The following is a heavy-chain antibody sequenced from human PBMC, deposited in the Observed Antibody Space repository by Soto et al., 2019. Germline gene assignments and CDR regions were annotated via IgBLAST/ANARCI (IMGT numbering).Heavy chain of an antibody. J-gene: IGHJ6*02. CDR2: ISYDGSNK. CDR1: GFTFSSYG. Sequence: GGSLRLSCAASGFTFSSYGMHWVRQAPVKGLEWVAVISYDGSNKYYADSVKGRFTISRDNSKNTLYLQMNSLRAEDTAVFYCAKDYDSNYHYHYGMDVWGQGTTVTVSS. D-gene: IGHD3-22*01. V-gene: IGHV3-30*18. CDR3: AKDYDSNYHYHYGMDV.